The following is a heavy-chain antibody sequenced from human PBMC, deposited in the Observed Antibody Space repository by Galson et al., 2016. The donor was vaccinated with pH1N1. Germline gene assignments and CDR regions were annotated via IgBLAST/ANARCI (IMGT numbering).Heavy chain of an antibody. V-gene: IGHV3-11*06. CDR3: ARTRGYSYGSFDY. CDR1: GFTFSDYY. CDR2: ISSSSIYT. J-gene: IGHJ4*02. Sequence: SLRLSCAASGFTFSDYYMSWIRQAPGKGLEWVSYISSSSIYTHYADSVKGRFTISRDNARNSLYLHMNSLRAEDAAVYYCARTRGYSYGSFDYWGQGTLVTVSS. D-gene: IGHD5-18*01.